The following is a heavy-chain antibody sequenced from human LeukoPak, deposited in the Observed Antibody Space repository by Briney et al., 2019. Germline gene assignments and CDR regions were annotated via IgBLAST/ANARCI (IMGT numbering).Heavy chain of an antibody. CDR1: GFSISHYY. J-gene: IGHJ4*02. CDR3: ARGQAYCGADCYSD. D-gene: IGHD2-21*02. V-gene: IGHV3-66*01. CDR2: IYTGGGT. Sequence: PGGSLRLSCAASGFSISHYYMTWVRQTPGKGLDWVSVIYTGGGTNYGDSVKGRFTISRDNSKNTLYLQMNSLRADDTAIYYCARGQAYCGADCYSDWGQGTWSPSPQ.